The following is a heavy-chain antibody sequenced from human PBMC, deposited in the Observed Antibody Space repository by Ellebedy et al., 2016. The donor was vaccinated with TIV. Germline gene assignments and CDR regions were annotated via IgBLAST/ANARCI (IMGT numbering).Heavy chain of an antibody. CDR2: ISYDGRTR. D-gene: IGHD3-22*01. Sequence: GGSLRLXCAASGFSFSDYGMQWVRQAPGKGLEWVGVISYDGRTRHYAEAIKGRSTVSRDDSKSTLYLDMNSLRVEDTALYYCVKEGHKYSSGSYDSWGQGTQVTVSS. V-gene: IGHV3-30*18. CDR3: VKEGHKYSSGSYDS. CDR1: GFSFSDYG. J-gene: IGHJ5*01.